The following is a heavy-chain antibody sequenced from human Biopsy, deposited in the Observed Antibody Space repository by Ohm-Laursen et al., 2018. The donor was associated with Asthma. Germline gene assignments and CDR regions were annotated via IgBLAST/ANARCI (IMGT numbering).Heavy chain of an antibody. CDR2: ISYDGSSI. J-gene: IGHJ4*02. D-gene: IGHD6-19*01. CDR3: AREGVAGTHIED. Sequence: SLRLPCTASRFTYEMHWVRQAPGKGLEWVAVISYDGSSIYYADSVKGRFTISRDNSKNTLSLQMNSLTAEDTAVYYCAREGVAGTHIEDWGQGTLVTDSS. CDR1: RFTYE. V-gene: IGHV3-30-3*01.